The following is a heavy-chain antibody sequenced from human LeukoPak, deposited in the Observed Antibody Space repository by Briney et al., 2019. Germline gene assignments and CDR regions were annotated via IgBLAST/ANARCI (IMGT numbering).Heavy chain of an antibody. D-gene: IGHD3-10*01. V-gene: IGHV3-48*04. CDR3: ARDYYSAGDY. J-gene: IGHJ4*02. CDR1: GFTFSSYS. Sequence: GGSLRLSCAASGFTFSSYSMNWVRQAPGKGLEWVSYISSSSSTIYYADSVKGRFTISRDNAKNTLYLQMNSLRAEDTAVYYCARDYYSAGDYWGQGTLVTVSS. CDR2: ISSSSSTI.